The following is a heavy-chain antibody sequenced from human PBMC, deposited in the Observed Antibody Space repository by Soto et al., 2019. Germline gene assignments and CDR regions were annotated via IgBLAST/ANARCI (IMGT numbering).Heavy chain of an antibody. Sequence: EVQLVESGGGLVQPGRSLRLSCAASGFTFDDYAMHWVRQAPGKGLEWVSGISWNSGSIGYADSVKGRFTISRDNAKNSLYLQMNSLRAEDTALYYCAKGVLWFGEGSTSNEGYFDYGGQGTLVTVSS. CDR2: ISWNSGSI. CDR1: GFTFDDYA. CDR3: AKGVLWFGEGSTSNEGYFDY. D-gene: IGHD3-10*01. J-gene: IGHJ4*02. V-gene: IGHV3-9*01.